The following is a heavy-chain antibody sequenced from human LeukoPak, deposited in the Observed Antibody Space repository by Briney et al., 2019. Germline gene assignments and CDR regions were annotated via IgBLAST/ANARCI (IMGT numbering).Heavy chain of an antibody. CDR1: GYSISSGYY. D-gene: IGHD4-11*01. Sequence: SETLSLTGAVSGYSISSGYYWGWIRQPPGKGLEWIGSIYHSGSTYYNPSLKSRVTISVDTSKNQFSLKLSSVTAADTAVYYCARRGLQTPFDYWGQGTLVTVSS. CDR3: ARRGLQTPFDY. CDR2: IYHSGST. J-gene: IGHJ4*02. V-gene: IGHV4-38-2*01.